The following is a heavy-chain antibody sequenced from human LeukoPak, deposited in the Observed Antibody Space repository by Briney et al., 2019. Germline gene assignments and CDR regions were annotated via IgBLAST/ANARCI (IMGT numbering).Heavy chain of an antibody. V-gene: IGHV4-34*01. CDR2: INHSGST. D-gene: IGHD1-14*01. CDR3: AGGPGSMPELGNFDY. CDR1: GGSFSGYY. J-gene: IGHJ4*02. Sequence: SEALSLTCAVYGGSFSGYYWSWIRQPPGKGLEWIGEINHSGSTNYNPSLKSRVTISVDTSKNQFSLKLSSVTAADTAVYYCAGGPGSMPELGNFDYWGQGTLVTVSS.